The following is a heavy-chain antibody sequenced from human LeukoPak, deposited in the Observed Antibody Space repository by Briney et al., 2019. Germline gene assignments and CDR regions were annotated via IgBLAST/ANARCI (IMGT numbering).Heavy chain of an antibody. V-gene: IGHV3-7*01. Sequence: GGSLRLSCAASGFIFSSYTMNWVRQAPGKGLEWVANIKQDGSEKYYVDSVKGRFTISRDNAKNSLYLQMNSLRAEDTAVYYCAAQIGDAFDIWGQGTMVTVSS. CDR3: AAQIGDAFDI. CDR1: GFIFSSYT. J-gene: IGHJ3*02. D-gene: IGHD3-10*01. CDR2: IKQDGSEK.